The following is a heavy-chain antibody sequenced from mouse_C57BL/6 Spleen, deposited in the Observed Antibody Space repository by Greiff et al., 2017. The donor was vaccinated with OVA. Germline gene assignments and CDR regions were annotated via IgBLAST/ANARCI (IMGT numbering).Heavy chain of an antibody. J-gene: IGHJ4*01. CDR1: GFTFSNYW. CDR2: IRLKSDNYAT. D-gene: IGHD3-2*02. Sequence: EVMLVESGGGLVQPGGSMKLSCVASGFTFSNYWMNWVRQSPEKGLEWVAQIRLKSDNYATHYAESVKGRFTISRDDSKSSVYLQMNNLRAEDTGIYYCTAQASYYYAMDYWGQGTSVTVSS. CDR3: TAQASYYYAMDY. V-gene: IGHV6-3*01.